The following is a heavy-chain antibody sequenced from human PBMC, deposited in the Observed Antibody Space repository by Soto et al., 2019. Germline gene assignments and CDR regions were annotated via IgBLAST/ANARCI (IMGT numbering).Heavy chain of an antibody. CDR1: GFTFSSYW. V-gene: IGHV3-7*03. D-gene: IGHD3-22*01. CDR2: IKQDGSEK. J-gene: IGHJ4*02. CDR3: ARDGSLEYYYDSSGYQLDY. Sequence: PGGSLRLSCAASGFTFSSYWMSWVRQAPGKGLEWVANIKQDGSEKYYVDSVKGRFTISRDNAKNSLYLQMNSLRAEDTAVYYCARDGSLEYYYDSSGYQLDYWGQGTLVTVSS.